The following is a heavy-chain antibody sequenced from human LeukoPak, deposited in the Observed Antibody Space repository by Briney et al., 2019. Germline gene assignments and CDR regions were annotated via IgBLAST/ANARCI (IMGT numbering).Heavy chain of an antibody. CDR1: GGTFSSYA. J-gene: IGHJ4*02. CDR2: IIPIFGTA. D-gene: IGHD2-2*01. V-gene: IGHV1-69*05. Sequence: SVKVSCKASGGTFSSYAISWVRQAPGQGLELMGRIIPIFGTANYAQKFQGRVTITTDESTSTAYMELSSLRSEDTAVYYCARERARYCSSTSCYRLPYYFDYWGQGTLVTVSS. CDR3: ARERARYCSSTSCYRLPYYFDY.